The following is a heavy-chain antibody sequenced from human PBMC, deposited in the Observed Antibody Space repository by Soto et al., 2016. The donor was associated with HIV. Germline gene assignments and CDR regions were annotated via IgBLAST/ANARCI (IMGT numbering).Heavy chain of an antibody. CDR2: IFYSGST. V-gene: IGHV4-39*01. D-gene: IGHD3-9*01. Sequence: QLQLQESGPGLVKPSETLSLTCTVSGGSISRSTYYWGWIRQPPGKGLEWIGNIFYSGSTYYNPSLKSRVTISVDTSKNQFSLKLSSVTAADTAVYYCARLLSLVTPPHGAYVPNRFDPWGQGPWSPSP. CDR1: GGSISRSTYY. J-gene: IGHJ5*02. CDR3: ARLLSLVTPPHGAYVPNRFDP.